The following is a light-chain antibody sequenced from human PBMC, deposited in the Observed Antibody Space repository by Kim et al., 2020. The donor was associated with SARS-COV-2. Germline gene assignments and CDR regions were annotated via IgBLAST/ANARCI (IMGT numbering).Light chain of an antibody. CDR3: KQNDSYPRT. CDR2: AAS. Sequence: DIQMTQSPSSLSASVGDRVTITCRATQSIPSRLACYQQKPERAPSDLVCAASSLQSGVPSRFSGSGSGTDFTLTISSLQPEDFATYYGKQNDSYPRTFGQGTKVDIK. J-gene: IGKJ2*02. V-gene: IGKV1D-16*01. CDR1: QSIPSR.